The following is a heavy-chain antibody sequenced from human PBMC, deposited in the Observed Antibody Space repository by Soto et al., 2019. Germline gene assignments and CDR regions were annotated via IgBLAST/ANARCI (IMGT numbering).Heavy chain of an antibody. V-gene: IGHV3-23*01. CDR2: ISDSGGST. J-gene: IGHJ4*02. CDR1: GFTFSSYA. CDR3: AKPDYCSGGSCRYYFDY. Sequence: GSLRLSCEASGFTFSSYAMSWVRQAPGKGLKWVSAISDSGGSTYYADSVKGRFTISRDNTKNTLYLQMNSLRAEDTAVYFCAKPDYCSGGSCRYYFDYWGQGTLVTVSS. D-gene: IGHD2-15*01.